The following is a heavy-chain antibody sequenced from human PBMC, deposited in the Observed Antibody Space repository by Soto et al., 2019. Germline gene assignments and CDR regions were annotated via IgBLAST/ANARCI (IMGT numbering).Heavy chain of an antibody. CDR1: GYTFSSIG. Sequence: QIQLVQSGAEVKKPGASVKVSCKASGYTFSSIGISWVRQAPGQGLEWMGWISPYKGNTHYAQGLQRRVTMTTDTSTSTAYMELRSLRSDDTAVYYCPRDLDASGSYYTDYWGQGTLFTVSS. V-gene: IGHV1-18*01. CDR3: PRDLDASGSYYTDY. D-gene: IGHD3-10*01. J-gene: IGHJ4*02. CDR2: ISPYKGNT.